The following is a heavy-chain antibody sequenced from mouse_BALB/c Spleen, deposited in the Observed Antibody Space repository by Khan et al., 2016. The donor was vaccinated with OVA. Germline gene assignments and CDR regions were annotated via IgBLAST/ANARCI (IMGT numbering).Heavy chain of an antibody. V-gene: IGHV1-4*01. D-gene: IGHD2-14*01. CDR2: INPSTSYT. CDR1: GYTFSNYT. Sequence: QVQLQRSGAELARPGASVKMSCKASGYTFSNYTMHWLKQRPGQGLEWIGYINPSTSYTYYNQKFNDRATLTADKSSSTAYMQLSSLTSDDSAVYYCASYYRYPAWFAYWGQGTLVTVSA. CDR3: ASYYRYPAWFAY. J-gene: IGHJ3*01.